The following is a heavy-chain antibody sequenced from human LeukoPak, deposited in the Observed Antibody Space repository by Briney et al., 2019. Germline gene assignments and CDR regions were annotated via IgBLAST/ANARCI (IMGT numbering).Heavy chain of an antibody. V-gene: IGHV3-23*01. CDR3: AKDGSYYFDY. Sequence: GGSLRLSCAASGFTFSAYNLNWVRQAPGKGLEWIAATGGTDGRTYYADFVKGRFTISRDNSKNTLYLQMNSLRAEDTAVYYCAKDGSYYFDYWGQGTLVTVSS. CDR2: TGGTDGRT. CDR1: GFTFSAYN. J-gene: IGHJ4*02.